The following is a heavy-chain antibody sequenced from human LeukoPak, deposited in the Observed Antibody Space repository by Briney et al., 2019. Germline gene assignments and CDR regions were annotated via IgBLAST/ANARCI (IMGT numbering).Heavy chain of an antibody. Sequence: PSETLSLTCAVSGVSISSSNSYWGWIRQPPGKGLEWIGSIYYSGNTYYNASLKSRVTISVDKSKNQFSLKLTSVTAADTAVYYCAASSGWYRIDNWGQGTLVTVSP. V-gene: IGHV4-39*07. CDR1: GVSISSSNSY. D-gene: IGHD6-19*01. CDR3: AASSGWYRIDN. CDR2: IYYSGNT. J-gene: IGHJ4*02.